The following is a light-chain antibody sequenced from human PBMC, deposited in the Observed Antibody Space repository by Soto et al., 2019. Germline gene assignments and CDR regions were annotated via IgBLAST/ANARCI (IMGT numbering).Light chain of an antibody. CDR2: RNN. Sequence: QSVLPQPPSTSGTPGQRVTISCSGSSSNIGSNYVYWYQQLPGTAPKLLVYRNNPRPSGVPDRCSGSKSGTSASLAISGLRSEDEADYFCAAWDDSLRALVFGGGTKLTVL. V-gene: IGLV1-47*01. CDR1: SSNIGSNY. CDR3: AAWDDSLRALV. J-gene: IGLJ2*01.